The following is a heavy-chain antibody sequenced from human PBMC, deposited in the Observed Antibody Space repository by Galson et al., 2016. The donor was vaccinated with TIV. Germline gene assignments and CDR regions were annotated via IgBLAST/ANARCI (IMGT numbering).Heavy chain of an antibody. CDR2: ISWNSGSV. CDR3: AKSNTIFGLVIGSDAFDI. Sequence: SLRLSCAASRFTFHDYAMYWVRQAPGKGLEWVSGISWNSGSVGYVDSVKGRFTISRDNAKNSLYLQMNSLRPEDTALYYCAKSNTIFGLVIGSDAFDIWGQGTVVTVSS. CDR1: RFTFHDYA. V-gene: IGHV3-9*01. J-gene: IGHJ3*02. D-gene: IGHD3-3*01.